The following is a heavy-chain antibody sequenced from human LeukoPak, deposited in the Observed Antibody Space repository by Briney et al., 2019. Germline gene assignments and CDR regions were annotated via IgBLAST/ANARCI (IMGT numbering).Heavy chain of an antibody. CDR1: GGSISSYY. CDR3: ATVASSGWYALGS. V-gene: IGHV4-59*12. Sequence: SETLSLTCTVSGGSISSYYWSWIRQPPGKGLEWIGSIYYRGSTYYNTSLKGRVPISVDPSQNHFSLKLNSVTAAGPAIYYCATVASSGWYALGSWGQGTLVPVSS. J-gene: IGHJ4*02. D-gene: IGHD6-19*01. CDR2: IYYRGST.